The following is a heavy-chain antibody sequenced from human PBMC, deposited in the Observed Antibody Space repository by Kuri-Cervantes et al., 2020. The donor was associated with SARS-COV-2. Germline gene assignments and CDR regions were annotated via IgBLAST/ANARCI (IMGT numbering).Heavy chain of an antibody. CDR2: IYHSGST. Sequence: SKTLSLTCTVSGCSISTSSYYWGWIRQPPGKGLEWIGSIYHSGSTHYKPSLKDRVSLAVDTSKNQISLKPSSVTAADTAVYYCARHSRLVDSDYWGQGTLVTVSS. D-gene: IGHD6-19*01. CDR1: GCSISTSSYY. J-gene: IGHJ4*02. CDR3: ARHSRLVDSDY. V-gene: IGHV4-39*01.